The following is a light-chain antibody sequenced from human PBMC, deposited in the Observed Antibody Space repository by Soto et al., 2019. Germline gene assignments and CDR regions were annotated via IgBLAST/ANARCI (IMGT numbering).Light chain of an antibody. J-gene: IGKJ4*01. V-gene: IGKV3-20*01. Sequence: ETVLTQSPGTLSLSPGERATLSCRASQSLSSGYLAWYQQSPGQAPRLLISGASSRAPGIPDRFSGTGSGTEFTLTISRLEPEDFAVYYCQQYGGSPLVTFGGGTKVEIK. CDR3: QQYGGSPLVT. CDR1: QSLSSGY. CDR2: GAS.